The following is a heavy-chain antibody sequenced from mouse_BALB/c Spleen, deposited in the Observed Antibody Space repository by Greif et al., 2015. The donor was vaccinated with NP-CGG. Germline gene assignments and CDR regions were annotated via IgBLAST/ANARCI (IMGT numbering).Heavy chain of an antibody. CDR2: INPSTGYT. CDR3: ARRWLLRFDY. V-gene: IGHV1-7*01. CDR1: GYTFTSYW. Sequence: QVQLQQPGAELAKPGASVKMSCKASGYTFTSYWMHWVKQRPGQGLEWIGYINPSTGYTEYNQKFKDKATLTADKSSSTAYMQLSSLTSEDSAVYYCARRWLLRFDYWGQGTTLTVSS. D-gene: IGHD2-3*01. J-gene: IGHJ2*01.